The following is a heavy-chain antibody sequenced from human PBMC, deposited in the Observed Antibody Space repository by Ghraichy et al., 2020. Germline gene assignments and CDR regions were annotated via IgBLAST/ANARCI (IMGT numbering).Heavy chain of an antibody. J-gene: IGHJ4*02. CDR2: IYYSGIT. V-gene: IGHV4-30-4*01. Sequence: LRLSCTVSGGSISSGDYYWSWIRQPPGEGLEWIEYIYYSGITYYNNPSLKSRVTISVDTSNNQFSLRLSSVTAADTAVYHCARTVNSGYYSFDYWGQGILVTVSS. CDR3: ARTVNSGYYSFDY. CDR1: GGSISSGDYY. D-gene: IGHD3-22*01.